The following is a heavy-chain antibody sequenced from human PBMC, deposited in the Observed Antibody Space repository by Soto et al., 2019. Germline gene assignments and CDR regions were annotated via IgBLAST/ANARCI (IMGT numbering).Heavy chain of an antibody. CDR2: IWYDGSKT. CDR3: AGGLGNYYYYMGV. CDR1: GFTFSTDG. J-gene: IGHJ6*03. V-gene: IGHV3-33*01. D-gene: IGHD7-27*01. Sequence: GGSLRLSCEVSGFTFSTDGMHWVRQAPGKGLEWVAVIWYDGSKTYYADSVKGRFTISRDNSKNTLYLQMNGLRVEDTAVYYCAGGLGNYYYYMGVWGKGTTVTVSS.